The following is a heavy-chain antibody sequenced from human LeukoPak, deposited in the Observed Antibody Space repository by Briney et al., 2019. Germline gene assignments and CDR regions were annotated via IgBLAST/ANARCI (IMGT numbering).Heavy chain of an antibody. Sequence: GGSLILSCAASGFTFSSFWMTWVRQAPGKGLEWVANIRQDGSEKYYVDSVEGRFTISRDNAKKSLFLQMHSLRAEDTAVYYCARDMRGDGFDIWGQGTMVIVSS. V-gene: IGHV3-7*04. CDR3: ARDMRGDGFDI. CDR1: GFTFSSFW. J-gene: IGHJ3*02. D-gene: IGHD2-2*01. CDR2: IRQDGSEK.